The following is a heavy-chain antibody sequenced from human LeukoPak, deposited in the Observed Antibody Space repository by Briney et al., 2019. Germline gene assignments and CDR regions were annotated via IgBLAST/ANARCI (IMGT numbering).Heavy chain of an antibody. CDR1: GYTFTGYY. V-gene: IGHV1-2*06. CDR3: ARDRAFRGGGFHP. D-gene: IGHD3-10*01. J-gene: IGHJ5*02. CDR2: INPNSGGT. Sequence: GASVKVSCKASGYTFTGYYMHWVRQAPGQGLEWMGRINPNSGGTNYAQKFQGRATMTSDSSIITVYMELSSLRSDDTAIYYCARDRAFRGGGFHPWGQGTLVTVSS.